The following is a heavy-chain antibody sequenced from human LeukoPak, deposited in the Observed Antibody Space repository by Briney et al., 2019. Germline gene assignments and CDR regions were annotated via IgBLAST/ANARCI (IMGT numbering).Heavy chain of an antibody. V-gene: IGHV4-30-2*01. Sequence: TSETLSLTCTVSGGSISSGGYYWSWIRQPPGKGLEWIGYIYHSGSTYYNPSLKSRVTISVDRSKNQFSLKLSSVTAADTAVYYCARGILEWLDLDYWGQGTLVTVSS. CDR1: GGSISSGGYY. CDR3: ARGILEWLDLDY. CDR2: IYHSGST. J-gene: IGHJ4*02. D-gene: IGHD3-3*01.